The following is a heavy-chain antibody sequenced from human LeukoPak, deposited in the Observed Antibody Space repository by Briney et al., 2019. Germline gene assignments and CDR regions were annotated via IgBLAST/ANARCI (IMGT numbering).Heavy chain of an antibody. D-gene: IGHD3-16*02. Sequence: SGGSLRLSCAASGFTFSSYAMSWVRQAPGKGLEWVSAISGSGGSTYYADSVKGRFTISRDNSKNTLYLQMNSLRAEDTAVYYCAKYALGWGEWGTFGGVIPVPHDYWGQGTLVTVSS. CDR1: GFTFSSYA. V-gene: IGHV3-23*01. CDR2: ISGSGGST. CDR3: AKYALGWGEWGTFGGVIPVPHDY. J-gene: IGHJ4*02.